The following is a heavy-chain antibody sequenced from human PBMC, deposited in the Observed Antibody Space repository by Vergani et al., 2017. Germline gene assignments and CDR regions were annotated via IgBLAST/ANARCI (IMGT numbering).Heavy chain of an antibody. CDR3: ARKKYYDSKDYYQVEPFDY. D-gene: IGHD3-22*01. Sequence: EVQLQESGGGLVKPGGSLRVSCVASGFSSSTYSINWVRQAPGKGLEWVSSISGRSNYIYYADSLKGRFTISRDNSKNSVYLQMNSLRAEDTAIYYCARKKYYDSKDYYQVEPFDYWGQGTLVTVSS. CDR2: ISGRSNYI. CDR1: GFSSSTYS. V-gene: IGHV3-21*06. J-gene: IGHJ4*02.